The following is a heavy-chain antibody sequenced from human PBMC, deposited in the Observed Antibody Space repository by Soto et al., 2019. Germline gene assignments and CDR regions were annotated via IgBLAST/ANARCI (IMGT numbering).Heavy chain of an antibody. CDR2: IIPIFGTA. D-gene: IGHD4-17*01. CDR1: GGTFSSYA. V-gene: IGHV1-69*12. Sequence: QVQLVQSGAEVKKPGSSVKVSCKASGGTFSSYAISWVRQAPGQGLEWMGGIIPIFGTANYAQKFQGRVTITADEATSTAYMALSSLRSEDTAVYYCARPHDYGGYDYGMDVWGQGTTVTVSS. CDR3: ARPHDYGGYDYGMDV. J-gene: IGHJ6*02.